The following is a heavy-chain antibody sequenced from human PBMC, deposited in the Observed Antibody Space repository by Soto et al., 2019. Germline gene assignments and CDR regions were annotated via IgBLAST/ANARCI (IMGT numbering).Heavy chain of an antibody. D-gene: IGHD5-18*01. CDR1: GFTDSNYW. Sequence: GGSLRLSCAASGFTDSNYWMSWVRRAPGKGLEWVANIKQDGSEKYYVDSVKGRFTISRDNAKNSLYLQMNSLRAEDTAVYYCAKASGYSYGCPTSWGQGP. CDR2: IKQDGSEK. CDR3: AKASGYSYGCPTS. J-gene: IGHJ4*02. V-gene: IGHV3-7*01.